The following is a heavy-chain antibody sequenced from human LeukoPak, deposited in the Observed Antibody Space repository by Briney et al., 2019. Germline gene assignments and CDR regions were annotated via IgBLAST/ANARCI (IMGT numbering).Heavy chain of an antibody. V-gene: IGHV3-53*01. Sequence: GGSLRLSCAASDFTVSNTYMTWVRQTPGKGLEWVSFIYSSGATYYAASVKGRFTISRDNSKNTLYLQMNSLRAEDTAVYYCAGPSVRGKDLYFDLWGRGTLITVSS. CDR3: AGPSVRGKDLYFDL. D-gene: IGHD3-10*01. CDR2: IYSSGAT. J-gene: IGHJ2*01. CDR1: DFTVSNTY.